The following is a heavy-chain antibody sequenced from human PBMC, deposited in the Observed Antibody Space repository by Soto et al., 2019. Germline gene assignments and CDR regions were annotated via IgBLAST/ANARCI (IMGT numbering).Heavy chain of an antibody. CDR3: STGYYGITFPFDH. J-gene: IGHJ4*02. V-gene: IGHV3-15*07. CDR1: GFSFSSVW. CDR2: IRSHTEGGTA. D-gene: IGHD3-9*01. Sequence: PGGSLRLSCAASGFSFSSVWINWVRQAPGKGLEWVGRIRSHTEGGTADYAAPVKGRFTISRDYSTNTLYLQLSSLRTEDTAVYYCSTGYYGITFPFDHWGQGTLVTVSS.